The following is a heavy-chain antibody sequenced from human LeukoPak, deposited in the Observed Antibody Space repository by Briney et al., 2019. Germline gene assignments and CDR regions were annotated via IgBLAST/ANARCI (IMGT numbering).Heavy chain of an antibody. CDR3: AKSPVVRGVTNFDY. J-gene: IGHJ4*02. D-gene: IGHD3-10*01. V-gene: IGHV3-30*02. Sequence: GGSLRLSCAASGFTFSTYGMHWVRQAPGKGLEWVSFIRYVGINKYYADSVKGRFTISRDNSKNTLYLQMNSLRPEDTAVYYCAKSPVVRGVTNFDYWGQGTLVTVSS. CDR2: IRYVGINK. CDR1: GFTFSTYG.